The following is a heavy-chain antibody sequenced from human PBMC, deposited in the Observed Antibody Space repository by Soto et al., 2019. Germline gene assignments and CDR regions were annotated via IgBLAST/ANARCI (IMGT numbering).Heavy chain of an antibody. D-gene: IGHD2-2*01. CDR2: IKSKVDGGTA. CDR3: TTLSYLYYDGMDV. V-gene: IGHV3-15*01. CDR1: GFTFSNAW. Sequence: EVQLVESGGGLVKPGGSLRLSCEASGFTFSNAWMNWVGQGPGKGLEWLGRIKSKVDGGTADYVAATKGRFSISRDDLKNMLYLQMNSLKPDDTAVYYCTTLSYLYYDGMDVWGQGTTVTVS. J-gene: IGHJ6*02.